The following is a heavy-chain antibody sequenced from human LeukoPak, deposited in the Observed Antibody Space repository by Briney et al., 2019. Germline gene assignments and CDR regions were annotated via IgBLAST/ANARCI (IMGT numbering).Heavy chain of an antibody. J-gene: IGHJ4*02. Sequence: SETLSLTCTVSGGSISSGSYYWSWIRQPAGKGLEWIGRLYTSGSTNYNPSLKSRVTISVDTSKNQFSLKLSSVTAADTAVYYCARETNFDFWSGYYTDYFDYWGQGTLVTVSS. D-gene: IGHD3-3*01. CDR1: GGSISSGSYY. V-gene: IGHV4-61*02. CDR3: ARETNFDFWSGYYTDYFDY. CDR2: LYTSGST.